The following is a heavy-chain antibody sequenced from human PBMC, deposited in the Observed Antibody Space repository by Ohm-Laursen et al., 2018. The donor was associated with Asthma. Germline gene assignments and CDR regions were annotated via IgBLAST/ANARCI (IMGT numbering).Heavy chain of an antibody. Sequence: SSVKVSCKASGGTFSSYAISWVRQAPGQGLEWMGGIIPIFGIANYAQKFQDRVTITRDRSMSTAYMELSSLRSEDTAMYYCASNHGYSGYDLGYWGQGTLVTVSS. CDR1: GGTFSSYA. D-gene: IGHD5-12*01. CDR3: ASNHGYSGYDLGY. CDR2: IIPIFGIA. V-gene: IGHV1-69*17. J-gene: IGHJ4*02.